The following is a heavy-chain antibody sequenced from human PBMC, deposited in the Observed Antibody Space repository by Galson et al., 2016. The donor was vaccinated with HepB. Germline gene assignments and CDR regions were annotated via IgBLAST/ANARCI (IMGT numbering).Heavy chain of an antibody. J-gene: IGHJ5*02. D-gene: IGHD2-2*01. CDR3: ARRGVSGVPAVNSGNWFDP. CDR1: GGSISSSNYS. V-gene: IGHV4-39*01. Sequence: SETLSLTCTVSGGSISSSNYSWGWIRQPPGKGLEWIGIIYYSGSTYYSPSLKSRVTISIDTSKNQFSLKLSSVTAADTAVYYCARRGVSGVPAVNSGNWFDPWGQGTLVTVSS. CDR2: IYYSGST.